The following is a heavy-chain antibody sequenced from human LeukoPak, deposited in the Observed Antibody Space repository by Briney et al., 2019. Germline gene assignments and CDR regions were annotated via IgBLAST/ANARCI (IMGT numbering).Heavy chain of an antibody. CDR3: AGDTNDAFDI. CDR1: GGSISSYY. CDR2: IYYSGST. V-gene: IGHV4-59*01. Sequence: SETLSLTCTVSGGSISSYYWSWIRQPPGKGLEWIGYIYYSGSTNYNPSLKSRVTISVDTSKNQFSLKLSSVTAADTAVYYCAGDTNDAFDIWGQGTMVTVSS. D-gene: IGHD1-1*01. J-gene: IGHJ3*02.